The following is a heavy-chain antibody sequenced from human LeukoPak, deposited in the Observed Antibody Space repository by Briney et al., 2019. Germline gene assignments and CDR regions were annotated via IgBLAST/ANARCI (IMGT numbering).Heavy chain of an antibody. Sequence: SETLSLTCSVSGGSVSSGDYYWNWIRQPPGKGLEWVGYIYYSGSTNYNPSLKSRLSTSVDRSKNQFSLKLKSVTAADTAVYYCARDNSVLDYWGQGTLVTVSS. CDR3: ARDNSVLDY. D-gene: IGHD2-21*01. CDR2: IYYSGST. V-gene: IGHV4-61*08. J-gene: IGHJ4*02. CDR1: GGSVSSGDYY.